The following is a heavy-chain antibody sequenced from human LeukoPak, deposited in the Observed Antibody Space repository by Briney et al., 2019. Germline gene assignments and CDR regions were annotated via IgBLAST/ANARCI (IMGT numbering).Heavy chain of an antibody. CDR3: ARSMVRGVITPDY. CDR1: GGSISSYY. Sequence: SETLSLTCTVSGGSISSYYWSWIRQPPGKGLEWIGYIYYSGSTNYNPSLKSRVTISVDTSKNQFSLKLSSVTAADTAVYYCARSMVRGVITPDYWGQGTLVTVSS. D-gene: IGHD3-10*01. V-gene: IGHV4-59*08. J-gene: IGHJ4*02. CDR2: IYYSGST.